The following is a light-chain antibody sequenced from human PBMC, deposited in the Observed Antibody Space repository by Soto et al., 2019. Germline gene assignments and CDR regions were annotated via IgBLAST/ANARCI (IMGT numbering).Light chain of an antibody. CDR3: QQYNNWPLT. CDR1: QSVSSK. Sequence: EIVMTQSPATLSLSPGERATLSCRASQSVSSKLAWFQQKPGQAPRLLIYGSYTRATGIPARFSGSGSGTEFPLTISSLQSEDFAFYYCQQYNNWPLTFGQGTKVEIK. CDR2: GSY. V-gene: IGKV3D-15*01. J-gene: IGKJ1*01.